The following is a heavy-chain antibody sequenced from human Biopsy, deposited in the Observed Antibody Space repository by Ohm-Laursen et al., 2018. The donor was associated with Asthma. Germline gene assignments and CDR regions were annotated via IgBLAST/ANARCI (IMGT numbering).Heavy chain of an antibody. V-gene: IGHV4-31*03. CDR3: ARAQDYYDSRGYYRSFDY. D-gene: IGHD3-22*01. Sequence: TLSLTCTVSYGSITSGGFYLTWIPPHPRKGPEGVGVIFYSGGTYYNPSLKSRVSISIDTSKNQFSLKLSSVTAADTAVYYCARAQDYYDSRGYYRSFDYWGQGTLVTVSS. CDR1: YGSITSGGFY. CDR2: IFYSGGT. J-gene: IGHJ4*02.